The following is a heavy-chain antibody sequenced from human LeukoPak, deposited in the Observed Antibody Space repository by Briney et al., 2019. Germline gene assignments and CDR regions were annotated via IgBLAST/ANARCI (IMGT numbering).Heavy chain of an antibody. CDR3: AREVRNSGGFDP. J-gene: IGHJ5*02. D-gene: IGHD1-14*01. CDR2: IKQGGSEK. V-gene: IGHV3-7*01. CDR1: GFTFSSYW. Sequence: PGGSLRLSCAASGFTFSSYWMSWVRQAPGKGLEGVANIKQGGSEKYYVDSVKGRFTISRDDARNSLYLQMNTLRAEDTAVYYCAREVRNSGGFDPWGQGTLVPVSS.